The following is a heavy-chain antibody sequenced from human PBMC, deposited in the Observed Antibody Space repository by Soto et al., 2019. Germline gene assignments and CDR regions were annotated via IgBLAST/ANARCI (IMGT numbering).Heavy chain of an antibody. CDR3: ARDLGATVTIVRGYYGMDV. V-gene: IGHV3-30-3*01. D-gene: IGHD4-17*01. CDR1: GFTFSSYA. Sequence: QVQLVESGVGVVQPGRSLRLSGAASGFTFSSYAMHWVREAPGKGLEWVAVISYDGSNKYYADSVKGRFTISRDNSKNTLYLQMNSLRAEDTAVYYCARDLGATVTIVRGYYGMDVWGQGTTVTVSS. CDR2: ISYDGSNK. J-gene: IGHJ6*02.